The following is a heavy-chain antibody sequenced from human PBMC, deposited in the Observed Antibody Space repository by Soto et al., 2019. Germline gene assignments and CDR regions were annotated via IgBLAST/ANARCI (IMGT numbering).Heavy chain of an antibody. CDR1: GGSISSYY. Sequence: PSETLSLTCTVSGGSISSYYWSWIRQPPGKGLEWIGYIYYSGSTNYNPSLKSRVTISVDTSKNQFSLKLSSVTAADTAVYYCARHLSDFWSGYKYYYYMDVWGKGTTVTVSS. J-gene: IGHJ6*03. V-gene: IGHV4-59*08. CDR3: ARHLSDFWSGYKYYYYMDV. D-gene: IGHD3-3*01. CDR2: IYYSGST.